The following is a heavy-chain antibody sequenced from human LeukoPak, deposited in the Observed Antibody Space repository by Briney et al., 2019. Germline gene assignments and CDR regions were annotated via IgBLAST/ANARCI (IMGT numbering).Heavy chain of an antibody. Sequence: GGSLRLSCAASGFTFRSYGMHWVRQAPGKGLEWVAFIRYDGSNKYYADSVKGRFTISRDYSKNTLYLHMNSLRAEDTAVYYCARDPEVMEGYSGYYFDYWGQGTLVTVSS. CDR1: GFTFRSYG. CDR3: ARDPEVMEGYSGYYFDY. CDR2: IRYDGSNK. V-gene: IGHV3-30*02. J-gene: IGHJ4*02. D-gene: IGHD5-12*01.